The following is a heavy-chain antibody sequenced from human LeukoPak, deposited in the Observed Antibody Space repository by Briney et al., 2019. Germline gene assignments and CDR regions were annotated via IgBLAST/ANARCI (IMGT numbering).Heavy chain of an antibody. Sequence: GGSLRLSCAASGFTLSTYAMHWVRQVPGKGLEWVAYISGTGFTTYYADSVKGRFTISSDSSKNTLFLQMNSLRAEDTAIYYCAKDGYNWIAFDDWGQGTLVTVSS. CDR2: ISGTGFTT. D-gene: IGHD1-20*01. V-gene: IGHV3-23*01. CDR3: AKDGYNWIAFDD. CDR1: GFTLSTYA. J-gene: IGHJ4*02.